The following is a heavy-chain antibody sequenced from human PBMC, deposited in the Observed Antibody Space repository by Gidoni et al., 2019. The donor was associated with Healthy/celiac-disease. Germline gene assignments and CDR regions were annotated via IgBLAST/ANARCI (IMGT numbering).Heavy chain of an antibody. V-gene: IGHV4-59*01. J-gene: IGHJ5*02. CDR1: GGSISSYY. D-gene: IGHD3-10*01. CDR3: ARLRGVLWFGELGWFDP. CDR2: IYYSGST. Sequence: QVQLQESGPGLVKPSETLSLTCTVSGGSISSYYWSWIRQPPGKGLEWIGYIYYSGSTNYNPSLKSRVTISVDTSKNQFSLKLSSVTAADTAVYYCARLRGVLWFGELGWFDPWGQGTLVTVSS.